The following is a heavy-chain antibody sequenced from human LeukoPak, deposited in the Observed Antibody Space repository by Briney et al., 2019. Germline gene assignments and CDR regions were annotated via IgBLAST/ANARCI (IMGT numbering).Heavy chain of an antibody. Sequence: PSETLSLTCTVSGGSISSGGYYWSWIRQHPGKGLEWIGYIYYSGSTYYNPSLKSRVTISVDTSKNQFSLKLSSVTAADTAVYYCARELPRYDAFDIWGQGTMVTVSS. CDR3: ARELPRYDAFDI. CDR1: GGSISSGGYY. J-gene: IGHJ3*02. CDR2: IYYSGST. V-gene: IGHV4-31*03.